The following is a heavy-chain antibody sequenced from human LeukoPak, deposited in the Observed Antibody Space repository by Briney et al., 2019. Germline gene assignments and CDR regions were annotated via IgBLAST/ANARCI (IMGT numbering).Heavy chain of an antibody. J-gene: IGHJ4*02. CDR1: GFTFSSYS. Sequence: PGGSLRLSCAASGFTFSSYSMNWVRQAPGKGLEWVSSISSSSSYIYYADSVKGRFTISRDNAKNSLYLQMNSLRAEDTAVYYCARHNATIAAAGGDYLGQGTLVTVSS. CDR3: ARHNATIAAAGGDY. D-gene: IGHD6-13*01. V-gene: IGHV3-21*01. CDR2: ISSSSSYI.